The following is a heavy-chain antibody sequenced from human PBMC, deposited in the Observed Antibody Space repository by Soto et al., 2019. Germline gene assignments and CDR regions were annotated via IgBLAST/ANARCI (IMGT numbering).Heavy chain of an antibody. V-gene: IGHV3-23*01. CDR1: GFTFSNYA. J-gene: IGHJ4*02. D-gene: IGHD7-27*01. CDR2: ISGTGGST. CDR3: AKGELLTGVASFDN. Sequence: EVQMLESGGDLVQPGGSLRLSCAASGFTFSNYAMSWVRQTPGKGLEWVSTISGTGGSTYYADSVKGRFTISRDNSKNTLYLQMNSLRAEDTAIYYCAKGELLTGVASFDNWGLGTLVTVSS.